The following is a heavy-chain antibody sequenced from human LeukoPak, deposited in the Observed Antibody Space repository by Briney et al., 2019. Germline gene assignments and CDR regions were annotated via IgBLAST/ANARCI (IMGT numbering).Heavy chain of an antibody. Sequence: GASVKVSCKASGYTFTSYAMHWVRQAPGQRLEWMGGIIPIFGTANYAQKFQGRVTITADESTSTAYMELSSLRSEDTAVYYCARDRYGGNSGIKWFDPWGQGTLVTVSS. CDR1: GYTFTSYA. CDR2: IIPIFGTA. CDR3: ARDRYGGNSGIKWFDP. D-gene: IGHD4-23*01. J-gene: IGHJ5*02. V-gene: IGHV1-69*13.